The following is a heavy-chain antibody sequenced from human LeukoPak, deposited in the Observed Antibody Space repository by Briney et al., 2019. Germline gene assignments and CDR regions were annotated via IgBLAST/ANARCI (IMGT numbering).Heavy chain of an antibody. J-gene: IGHJ4*02. CDR2: INPNSGGT. D-gene: IGHD3-22*01. V-gene: IGHV1-2*06. Sequence: ASVKVSCKASGYTFTAYYIHWVRQAPGQGLEWMGRINPNSGGTNYAQKFQGRVTMTRDTSISTAYMELSRLKSDDTAVYYCASVTSYDSSGYYLGDYWGQGTLVTVSS. CDR1: GYTFTAYY. CDR3: ASVTSYDSSGYYLGDY.